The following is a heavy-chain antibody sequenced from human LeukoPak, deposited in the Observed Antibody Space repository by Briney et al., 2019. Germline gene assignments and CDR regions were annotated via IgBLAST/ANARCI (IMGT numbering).Heavy chain of an antibody. CDR3: ARATYYDFWSGPRGFDY. Sequence: SETLSLTCVVSRGSFSGYSWTWVRQAPGKGLEWIGEVNHSGSTNYNPSLKSRVTISVDTSKNQFSLKLSSVTAADTAVYYCARATYYDFWSGPRGFDYWGQGTLVTVSS. D-gene: IGHD3-3*01. CDR2: VNHSGST. CDR1: RGSFSGYS. V-gene: IGHV4-34*01. J-gene: IGHJ4*02.